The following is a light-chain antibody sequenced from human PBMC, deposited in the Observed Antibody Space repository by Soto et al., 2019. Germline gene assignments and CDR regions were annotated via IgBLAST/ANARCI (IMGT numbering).Light chain of an antibody. CDR1: QSISNW. J-gene: IGKJ1*01. CDR3: HHYNTYST. CDR2: AAS. V-gene: IGKV1-5*03. Sequence: DIQMTQSPSTLPASVGDRVTITCRASQSISNWLAWYQQKPGKAPKLLIYAASTLESGVPSRFSGSGSGTEFTLTITSLQPDDFATYYCHHYNTYSTFGQGTKVDIK.